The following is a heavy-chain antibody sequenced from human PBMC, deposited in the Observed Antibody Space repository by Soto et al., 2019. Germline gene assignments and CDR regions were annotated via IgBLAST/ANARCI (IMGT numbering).Heavy chain of an antibody. CDR3: ATGIGYCSGGSCYPYYYYYGMDV. Sequence: QVQLVQSGAEVKKPGSSVKVSCKASGGTFSSYAISWVRQAPGQGLEWMGGIIPIFGTANYAQKFQGRVTITADESTSTAYMELSSLRSVDTAVYYCATGIGYCSGGSCYPYYYYYGMDVWGQGTTVTVSS. V-gene: IGHV1-69*01. CDR1: GGTFSSYA. D-gene: IGHD2-15*01. J-gene: IGHJ6*02. CDR2: IIPIFGTA.